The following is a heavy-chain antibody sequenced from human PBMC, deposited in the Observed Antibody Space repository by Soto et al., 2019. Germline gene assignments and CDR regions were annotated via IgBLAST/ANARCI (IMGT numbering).Heavy chain of an antibody. CDR2: IYHSVST. D-gene: IGHD6-6*01. CDR1: GGSISSGCYS. CDR3: ARGRPLGY. V-gene: IGHV4-30-2*01. J-gene: IGHJ4*02. Sequence: SETLSLTCAVSGGSISSGCYSWSWIRQPPGKGLECIGYIYHSVSTYYNPSLKSRVTISVDRSKNQFSLKLNSVTAADTAVYYCARGRPLGYWGQGTLVTVSS.